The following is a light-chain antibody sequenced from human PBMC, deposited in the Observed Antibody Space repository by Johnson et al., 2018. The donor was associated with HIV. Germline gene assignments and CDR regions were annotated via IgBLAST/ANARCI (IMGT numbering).Light chain of an antibody. CDR1: SSNIGNNY. CDR3: GTWDSSLSAYV. J-gene: IGLJ1*01. V-gene: IGLV1-51*02. Sequence: QPVLTQPPSVSAAPGQKVTIPCSGSSSNIGNNYASWYQQLPGTAPKLLIYENNKRPSGIPDRFSGSKSGTSATLGITGLQTGDEADYYCGTWDSSLSAYVFGTGTKVTCL. CDR2: ENN.